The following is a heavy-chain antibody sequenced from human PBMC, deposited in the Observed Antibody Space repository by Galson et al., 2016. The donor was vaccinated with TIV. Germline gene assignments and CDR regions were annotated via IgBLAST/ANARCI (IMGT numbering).Heavy chain of an antibody. D-gene: IGHD3-22*01. CDR2: IYYTGST. CDR1: GASINSDPYY. Sequence: SETLSLTCTVSGASINSDPYYWAWIRQPPGKGLEWIATIYYTGSTYYNPSLKSRVSISMDTPKNQFSLKLSSVTAADTAVYYCARRTHYDSSGYSDAFDIWGQGTMVPVSS. V-gene: IGHV4-39*01. J-gene: IGHJ3*02. CDR3: ARRTHYDSSGYSDAFDI.